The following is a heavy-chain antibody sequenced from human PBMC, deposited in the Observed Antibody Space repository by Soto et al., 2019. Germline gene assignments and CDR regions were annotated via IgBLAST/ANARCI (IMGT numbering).Heavy chain of an antibody. CDR3: ARLYGYCIRNSCHGHYAMDV. CDR1: GGSISSYY. CDR2: IYYSGST. V-gene: IGHV4-59*08. J-gene: IGHJ6*02. Sequence: SETLSLTCTVSGGSISSYYWSWIRQPPGKGLELIVYIYYSGSTNYNPSLKSRVTISVDTSKNQFSLKLSSVTAADTAVYYCARLYGYCIRNSCHGHYAMDVWGQGTTVTVS. D-gene: IGHD2-2*01.